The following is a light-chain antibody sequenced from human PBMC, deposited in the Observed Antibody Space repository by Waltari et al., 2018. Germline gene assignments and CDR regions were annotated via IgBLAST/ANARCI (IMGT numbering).Light chain of an antibody. J-gene: IGKJ2*01. V-gene: IGKV3-15*01. CDR1: ESVSGT. CDR2: GAS. Sequence: EIVMTQSPATLSVSPGARATLSCRASESVSGTLAWYQQRPGQAPSLLIYGASTRASGIPARFSGSGSGTEFTLTISSLQSEDFAVYYCHQYNNWPYTFGQGTKLEIK. CDR3: HQYNNWPYT.